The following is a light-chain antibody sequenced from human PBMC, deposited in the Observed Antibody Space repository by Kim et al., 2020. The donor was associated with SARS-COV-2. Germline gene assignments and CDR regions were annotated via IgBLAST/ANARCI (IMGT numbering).Light chain of an antibody. Sequence: ELTQPPSASGTPGQRVTISCSGSSSNIGSNTVNWYQQLPGTAPKLLIYSNNQRPSGVPDRFSGSKSGTSASLAISRLQSEDEADYYCAAWDDSLNGWVFGGGTKLTVL. CDR3: AAWDDSLNGWV. J-gene: IGLJ3*02. CDR2: SNN. CDR1: SSNIGSNT. V-gene: IGLV1-44*01.